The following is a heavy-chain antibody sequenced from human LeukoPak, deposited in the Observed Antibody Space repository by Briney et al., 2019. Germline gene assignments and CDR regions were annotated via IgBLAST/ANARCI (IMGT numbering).Heavy chain of an antibody. D-gene: IGHD3/OR15-3a*01. CDR1: GGSISSSSYY. CDR3: ARQTGSGLFILP. J-gene: IGHJ4*02. Sequence: PSETLSLTCTVSGGSISSSSYYWGWIRQPPGKGLEWIGNIYYSGSTYYNPSLKSRVTISLDTSKNQFSLRLTSVTAADTAVYYCARQTGSGLFILPGGQGTLVTVSS. V-gene: IGHV4-39*01. CDR2: IYYSGST.